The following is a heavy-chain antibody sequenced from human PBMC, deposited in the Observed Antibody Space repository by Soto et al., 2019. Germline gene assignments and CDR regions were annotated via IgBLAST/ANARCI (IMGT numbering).Heavy chain of an antibody. J-gene: IGHJ4*02. CDR3: ARDVSVMTSVFGF. CDR2: ITPMIGTT. CDR1: GGTFYTDA. V-gene: IGHV1-69*01. D-gene: IGHD3-10*01. Sequence: QVQLVQSGAEVNRPGSSVRVSCRASGGTFYTDAFTWVRQAPGQGLEWMGGITPMIGTTKYAQKFHGRVTFSADESASTAYMELSNLRSDDTAVYYCARDVSVMTSVFGFWGQGTLITVSS.